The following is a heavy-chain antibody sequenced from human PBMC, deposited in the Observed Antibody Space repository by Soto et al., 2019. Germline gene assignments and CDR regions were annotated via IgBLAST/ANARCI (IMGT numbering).Heavy chain of an antibody. CDR3: ARTGTTAIFLGFDY. J-gene: IGHJ4*02. V-gene: IGHV4-59*01. D-gene: IGHD3-3*01. CDR1: GGSISGYC. CDR2: IYYTGST. Sequence: PSETLSLTCTVSGGSISGYCWSWIRQPPGKGLEWMGYIYYTGSTNYNPSLKSRVAISVDASKNQFSLKLSSVTAADTAVYYCARTGTTAIFLGFDYWGQGALVTVSS.